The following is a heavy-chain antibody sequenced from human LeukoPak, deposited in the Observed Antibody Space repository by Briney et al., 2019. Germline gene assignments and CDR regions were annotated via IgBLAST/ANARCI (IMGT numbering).Heavy chain of an antibody. D-gene: IGHD3-10*01. CDR2: ISYDGSNK. CDR1: GFTFSSYS. Sequence: PGGSLRLSCAASGFTFSSYSMHWVRQAPGKGLEWVAVISYDGSNKYYADSVKGRFTISRDNSKNTLYLQMSSLRAEDTAVYYCAKDYRSGSYYNTWEFYGMDVWGQETTVTVSS. J-gene: IGHJ6*02. CDR3: AKDYRSGSYYNTWEFYGMDV. V-gene: IGHV3-30*18.